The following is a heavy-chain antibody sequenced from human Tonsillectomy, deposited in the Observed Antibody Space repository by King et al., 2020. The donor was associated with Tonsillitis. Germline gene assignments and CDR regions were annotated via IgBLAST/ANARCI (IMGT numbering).Heavy chain of an antibody. CDR1: GDTFIGQY. J-gene: IGHJ4*02. Sequence: QLVQSGAKVKKPGASVKVSCKSSGDTFIGQYMHWVRQAPGQGLEWMGWINTLSGGINYAQKFQGRVTMTRDTSISTAYMDLRSLRSDDTAVYYCARVVPVAGTRWDYFDYWGQGTLVTVSS. CDR3: ARVVPVAGTRWDYFDY. CDR2: INTLSGGI. V-gene: IGHV1-2*02. D-gene: IGHD6-19*01.